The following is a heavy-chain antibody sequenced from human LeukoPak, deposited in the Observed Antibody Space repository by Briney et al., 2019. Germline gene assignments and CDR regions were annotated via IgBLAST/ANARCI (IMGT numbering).Heavy chain of an antibody. CDR3: AKDMGSRATNFGC. Sequence: GGSLRLSCAASGFTFSSYSMNWVRQAPGKGLEWVSSISSSSSYIYYADSVKGRFTISRDNSKNTLYLQMNSLRAEDTAVYYCAKDMGSRATNFGCWGQGTLVSVSS. CDR1: GFTFSSYS. D-gene: IGHD1-26*01. J-gene: IGHJ4*02. CDR2: ISSSSSYI. V-gene: IGHV3-21*04.